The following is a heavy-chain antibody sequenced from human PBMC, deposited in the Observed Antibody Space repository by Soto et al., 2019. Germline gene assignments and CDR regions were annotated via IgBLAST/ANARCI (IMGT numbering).Heavy chain of an antibody. J-gene: IGHJ4*02. Sequence: SGGSLRLSCAASGFSFSSYIMNWVRQAPGKGLEWVSYISDSSGTIYYSDSVKGRFTISRDNAKNSLYLQMNSLRAEDTALYYCAKDLDVQQLVPALDYWGQGTLVTVSS. D-gene: IGHD6-13*01. CDR2: ISDSSGTI. V-gene: IGHV3-48*04. CDR1: GFSFSSYI. CDR3: AKDLDVQQLVPALDY.